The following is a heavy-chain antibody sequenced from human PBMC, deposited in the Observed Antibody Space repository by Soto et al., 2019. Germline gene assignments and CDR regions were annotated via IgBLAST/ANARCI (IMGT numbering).Heavy chain of an antibody. Sequence: TQSLTCPVSGGSIISGGYYWSWIRQHPGKGLEWIGYIYYSGSTYYNPSLKSRVTISVDTSKNQFSLKLSSVTAADTAVYYCARERYPSSSSAFDIWGQGTMVTVSS. CDR1: GGSIISGGYY. V-gene: IGHV4-31*03. J-gene: IGHJ3*02. D-gene: IGHD6-6*01. CDR2: IYYSGST. CDR3: ARERYPSSSSAFDI.